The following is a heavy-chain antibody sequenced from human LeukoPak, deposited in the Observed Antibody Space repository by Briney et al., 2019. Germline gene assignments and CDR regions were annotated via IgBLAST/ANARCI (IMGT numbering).Heavy chain of an antibody. Sequence: GASVKVSCKAAGYTFTSYGISWGRQAPGQGRGWMGWINPDEVDTNYAPQLQGRATSTTDTSTSTAYLDLRSLRSDDTDVSYCARGARGPLSPEYWGQGSLVTVSS. D-gene: IGHD2/OR15-2a*01. J-gene: IGHJ4*02. CDR1: GYTFTSYG. CDR3: ARGARGPLSPEY. CDR2: INPDEVDT. V-gene: IGHV1-18*01.